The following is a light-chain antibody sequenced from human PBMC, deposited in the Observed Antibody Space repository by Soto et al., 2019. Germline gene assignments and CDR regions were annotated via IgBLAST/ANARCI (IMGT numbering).Light chain of an antibody. J-gene: IGKJ4*01. Sequence: DIQMTQCPCYMSSSVGERVTITCRASQSISSYLNWYQQKPGKAPKLLIYAASSLQSGVPSRFSGSGSGTDFTLTISSLQPEDFATYYCQQSYSTPLTFGGGTKVDIK. CDR1: QSISSY. V-gene: IGKV1-39*01. CDR2: AAS. CDR3: QQSYSTPLT.